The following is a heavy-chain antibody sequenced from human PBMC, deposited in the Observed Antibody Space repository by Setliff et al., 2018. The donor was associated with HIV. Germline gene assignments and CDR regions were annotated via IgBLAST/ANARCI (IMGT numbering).Heavy chain of an antibody. J-gene: IGHJ5*02. CDR1: GGSISSYY. Sequence: SETLSLTCTISGGSISSYYWGWIRQPPGKGLEWIGDIFYTGNTYYNPSLQSRVAISVDTSENQFSLKLNSVTAADTAVYYCARRGRDGVLIVFATGFDPWGQGTQVTVSS. CDR2: IFYTGNT. V-gene: IGHV4-59*04. D-gene: IGHD2-8*01. CDR3: ARRGRDGVLIVFATGFDP.